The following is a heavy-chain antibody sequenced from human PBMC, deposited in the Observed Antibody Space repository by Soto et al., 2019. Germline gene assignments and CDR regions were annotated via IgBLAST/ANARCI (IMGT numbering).Heavy chain of an antibody. D-gene: IGHD3-10*01. Sequence: LRLSCAASGFTFSSYSMSWVRQAPWKGLEWVSGFRTSGDGGTTYYADSVKGRFTISRDNSKNMLFLQMNSLRAEDTAIYYCAKKVNSGPGSQYFDYWGQGTLVTVSS. V-gene: IGHV3-23*01. CDR1: GFTFSSYS. CDR3: AKKVNSGPGSQYFDY. J-gene: IGHJ4*02. CDR2: FRTSGDGGTT.